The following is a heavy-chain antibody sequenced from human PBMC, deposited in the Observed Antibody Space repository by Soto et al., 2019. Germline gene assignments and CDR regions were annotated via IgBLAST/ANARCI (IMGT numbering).Heavy chain of an antibody. CDR3: TSNDFSYYYYGMDV. Sequence: PGGSLRLSCTASGFTFGDYAMSWVRQAPGKGLEWVGFIRSKAYGGTTEYAASVKGRFNTSRDDSKSIAYLEMNSLKTEDTAVYYCTSNDFSYYYYGMDVWGQGTTVTVSS. V-gene: IGHV3-49*04. CDR1: GFTFGDYA. J-gene: IGHJ6*02. CDR2: IRSKAYGGTT. D-gene: IGHD3-3*01.